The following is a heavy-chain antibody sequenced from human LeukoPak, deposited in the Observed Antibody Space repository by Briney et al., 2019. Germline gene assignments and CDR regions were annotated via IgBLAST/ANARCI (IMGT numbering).Heavy chain of an antibody. V-gene: IGHV4-34*01. CDR1: GGSFSGYY. Sequence: SETLSLTCAVYGGSFSGYYWSWIRQPPGKGLEWIGEINHSGSTNYNPSLKSRVTISVDTSKNQFSLKLSSVTAADTAVYYCARGGYYYDSSGYSDFDYWGQGTLVTVSS. J-gene: IGHJ4*02. D-gene: IGHD3-22*01. CDR3: ARGGYYYDSSGYSDFDY. CDR2: INHSGST.